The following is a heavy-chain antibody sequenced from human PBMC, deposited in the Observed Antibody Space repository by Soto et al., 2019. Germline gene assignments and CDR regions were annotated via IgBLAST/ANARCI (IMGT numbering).Heavy chain of an antibody. Sequence: SGPTLVNPTQTLTLTCTFSGFSLSTSGVGVGWIRQPPGKALEWLALIYWNDDKRYSPSLKSRLTITKDTSKNQVVLTMTNMDPVDTATYYCAHRVTYYYDSSGYYWFDPWGQGTLVTVSS. D-gene: IGHD3-22*01. CDR3: AHRVTYYYDSSGYYWFDP. CDR1: GFSLSTSGVG. V-gene: IGHV2-5*01. CDR2: IYWNDDK. J-gene: IGHJ5*02.